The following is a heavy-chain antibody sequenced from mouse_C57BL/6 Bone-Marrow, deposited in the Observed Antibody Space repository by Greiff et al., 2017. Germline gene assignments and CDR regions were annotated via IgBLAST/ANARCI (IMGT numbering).Heavy chain of an antibody. V-gene: IGHV1-26*01. CDR3: ARRGTGRPYWYFDV. CDR2: INPNNGGT. Sequence: EVQLQQSGPELVKPGASVKISCKASGYTFTDYYMNWVKQSHGKSLEWIGDINPNNGGTSYNQKFKGKATLTVDKSSSTAYMELRSLTSEDSAVYYCARRGTGRPYWYFDVWGTGTTVTVSS. D-gene: IGHD3-3*01. J-gene: IGHJ1*03. CDR1: GYTFTDYY.